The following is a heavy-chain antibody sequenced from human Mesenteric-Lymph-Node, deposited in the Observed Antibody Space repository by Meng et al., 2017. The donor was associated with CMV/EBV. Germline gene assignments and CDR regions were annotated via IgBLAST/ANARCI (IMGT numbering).Heavy chain of an antibody. J-gene: IGHJ5*02. CDR3: ARHPQYSTSSSRFDP. D-gene: IGHD6-6*01. CDR1: GYNFINYW. CDR2: IYPGDSDT. Sequence: GESLKISCKGSGYNFINYWIGWVRQMPGKGLEWMGIIYPGDSDTRYSPSFQGQVTISADKSISTAYLQWSSLKASDTAMYYCARHPQYSTSSSRFDPWGQGTLVTVSS. V-gene: IGHV5-51*01.